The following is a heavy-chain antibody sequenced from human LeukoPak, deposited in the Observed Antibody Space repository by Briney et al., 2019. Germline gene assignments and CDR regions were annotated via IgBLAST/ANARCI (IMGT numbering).Heavy chain of an antibody. CDR1: GYTFTSYG. V-gene: IGHV1-18*01. Sequence: ASVKVSCKASGYTFTSYGFSWVRRAPGQGLEWMGWISGYNGNTHYAQRFQGRVTMTTDTSTSTAYMELRSLRSDDTAMYYCASWVGSSYNDYWGQGTLVTVSS. CDR3: ASWVGSSYNDY. CDR2: ISGYNGNT. J-gene: IGHJ4*02. D-gene: IGHD1-14*01.